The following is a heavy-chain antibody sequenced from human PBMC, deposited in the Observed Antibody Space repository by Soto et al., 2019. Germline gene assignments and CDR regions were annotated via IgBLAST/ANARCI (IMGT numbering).Heavy chain of an antibody. J-gene: IGHJ4*02. Sequence: PGGSLRLSCAASGFTFSNYWMDWVRQAPGKGLEWVAIIKQDGSEKHYMDSVKGRFTISRDNAENSLYLQMDGLRAEDTADYYCARGSGYIFDYGGQGILVTISS. CDR3: ARGSGYIFDY. CDR1: GFTFSNYW. V-gene: IGHV3-7*03. D-gene: IGHD3-16*02. CDR2: IKQDGSEK.